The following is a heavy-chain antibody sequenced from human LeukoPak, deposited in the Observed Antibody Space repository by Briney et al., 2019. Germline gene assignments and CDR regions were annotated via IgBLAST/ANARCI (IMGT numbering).Heavy chain of an antibody. CDR1: GGTFSSYA. CDR3: ARGYDFWSGFDY. V-gene: IGHV1-69*13. Sequence: SVKVSCKASGGTFSSYAISWVRQAPGQGLEWMGGIIPIFGTANYAQKFQGRVTITADESTSTAYMELSSLRSEDTAVYYCARGYDFWSGFDYWGQGTLVTVSS. J-gene: IGHJ4*02. D-gene: IGHD3-3*01. CDR2: IIPIFGTA.